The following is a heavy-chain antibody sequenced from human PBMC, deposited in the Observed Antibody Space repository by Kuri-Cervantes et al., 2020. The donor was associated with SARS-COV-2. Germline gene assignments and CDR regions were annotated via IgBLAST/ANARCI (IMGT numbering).Heavy chain of an antibody. CDR1: GGSFSGYY. V-gene: IGHV4-34*01. J-gene: IGHJ4*02. CDR2: INHSGST. D-gene: IGHD2-15*01. CDR3: ARRSDIVVVVAATPDIGFDY. Sequence: SETLSLTCAVYGGSFSGYYWSWIRQPPGKGLEWIGEINHSGSTSHNPSLKSRVTISVDTSKNQFSLKLSSVTAADTAVYYCARRSDIVVVVAATPDIGFDYWGQGTLVTVSS.